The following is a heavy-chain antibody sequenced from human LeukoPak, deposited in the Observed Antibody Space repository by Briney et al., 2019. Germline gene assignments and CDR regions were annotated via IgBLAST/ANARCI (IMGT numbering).Heavy chain of an antibody. D-gene: IGHD3-16*01. CDR1: GGSISSYY. Sequence: SETLSLTCTVSGGSISSYYWSWIRQPPGKGLEWIGYIYYSGSTNCNPSLKSRVTISVDTSKNQFSLKLSSVTAADTAVYYCARDRRYYFDYWGQGTLVTVSS. CDR3: ARDRRYYFDY. J-gene: IGHJ4*02. CDR2: IYYSGST. V-gene: IGHV4-59*01.